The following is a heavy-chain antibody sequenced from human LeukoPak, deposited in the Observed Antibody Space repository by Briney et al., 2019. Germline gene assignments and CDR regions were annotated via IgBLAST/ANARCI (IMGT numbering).Heavy chain of an antibody. D-gene: IGHD3-3*01. V-gene: IGHV1-24*01. J-gene: IGHJ4*02. CDR3: TTRSGDFSSGFVN. CDR2: FDPEEGKM. CDR1: VNSLSELS. Sequence: SVTVSCKVSVNSLSELSIQWVRQAPGKGLECMGGFDPEEGKMDYAQNFQGRVTMTEDTSTQTAYMELSGLTSDDTAVYYCTTRSGDFSSGFVNWGQGTLVSLFS.